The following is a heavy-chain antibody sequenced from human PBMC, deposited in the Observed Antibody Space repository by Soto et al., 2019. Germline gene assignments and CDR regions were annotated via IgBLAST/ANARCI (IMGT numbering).Heavy chain of an antibody. J-gene: IGHJ6*02. D-gene: IGHD6-6*01. CDR1: GYSFTSYW. CDR3: ARSGSSSRYYYYGMDV. CDR2: IYPGDSDT. V-gene: IGHV5-51*01. Sequence: EFLTISFTGCGYSFTSYWIGLVRQMPGKGLEWMGIIYPGDSDTRYSPSFQGQVTISADKSISTAYLQWSSLKASDTAMYYCARSGSSSRYYYYGMDVWGQGTTVTVSS.